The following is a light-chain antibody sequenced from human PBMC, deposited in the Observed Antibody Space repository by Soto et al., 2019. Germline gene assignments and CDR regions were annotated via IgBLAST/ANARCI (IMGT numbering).Light chain of an antibody. CDR1: QSLLHTNAYHY. Sequence: ETLLTQLPVSLSFTPLDPSSISCRTSQSLLHTNAYHYLDWYLQKPGQSPQLLIYLASYRASGVPDRFSGSGSGTEFTLRISRVEAEDVGVYYCMQPLDLPVTFGQGTRLEIK. CDR2: LAS. J-gene: IGKJ5*01. V-gene: IGKV2-28*01. CDR3: MQPLDLPVT.